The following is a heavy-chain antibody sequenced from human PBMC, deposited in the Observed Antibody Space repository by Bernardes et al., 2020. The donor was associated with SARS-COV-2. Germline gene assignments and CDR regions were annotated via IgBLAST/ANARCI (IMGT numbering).Heavy chain of an antibody. CDR2: INNDGSST. CDR1: GFTFNYYW. V-gene: IGHV3-74*01. J-gene: IGHJ4*02. Sequence: GGSLRLSCAASGFTFNYYWMHWVRQVPGKGLVWVSGINNDGSSTNYADSVKGRFTISRDNAKNTLYVQMNSLRAEDTAVYYCARGATYRNNWYLSFWGPGTLVSVSS. D-gene: IGHD6-13*01. CDR3: ARGATYRNNWYLSF.